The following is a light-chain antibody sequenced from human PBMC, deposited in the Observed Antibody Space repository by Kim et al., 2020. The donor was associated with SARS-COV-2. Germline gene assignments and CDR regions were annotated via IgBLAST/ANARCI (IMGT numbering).Light chain of an antibody. CDR3: QEYSNLPPET. J-gene: IGKJ1*01. V-gene: IGKV3-15*01. CDR2: GAS. CDR1: QSVYNN. Sequence: EIVMTQSPATLSVSPGDRATLSCRASQSVYNNLAWYQQKPGQAPRLLIYGASTRATGIPARFSGSGSGTEFTLTISSLQSEDFAVYYCQEYSNLPPETFGQGTKVDIK.